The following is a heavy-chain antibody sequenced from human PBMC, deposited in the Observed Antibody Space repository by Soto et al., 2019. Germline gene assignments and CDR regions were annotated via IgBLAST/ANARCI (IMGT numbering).Heavy chain of an antibody. CDR3: ARSGIAATTLFWFDP. CDR2: INAGNGNT. V-gene: IGHV1-3*01. D-gene: IGHD2-15*01. Sequence: ASVKVSCKVSGYTFTSYAMHWVRQAPGQRLEWMGWINAGNGNTKYSQKFQGRVTITRDTSASTAYMELSSLRSEDTAVYYCARSGIAATTLFWFDPWGQGTLVTVSS. J-gene: IGHJ5*02. CDR1: GYTFTSYA.